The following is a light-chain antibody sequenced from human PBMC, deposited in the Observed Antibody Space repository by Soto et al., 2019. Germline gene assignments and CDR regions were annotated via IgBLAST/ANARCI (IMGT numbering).Light chain of an antibody. CDR3: GTWDIGLSGVV. CDR1: TSNILNNF. J-gene: IGLJ2*01. Sequence: QSVLTQPPSVSAAPGQKVTISCSGNTSNILNNFLSWYQHVPGTATRHLIYTNNNRPSGIPERFSGSKSGVSASLCIAVPQPGDEADYVCGTWDIGLSGVVFGGGTKLTVL. CDR2: TNN. V-gene: IGLV1-51*01.